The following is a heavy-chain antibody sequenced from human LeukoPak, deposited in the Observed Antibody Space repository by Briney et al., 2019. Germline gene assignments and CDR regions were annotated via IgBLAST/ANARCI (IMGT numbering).Heavy chain of an antibody. V-gene: IGHV3-23*01. CDR3: AKSPTIAVAGGWIDY. CDR2: ISGSGGST. CDR1: GFTFSSYA. D-gene: IGHD6-19*01. J-gene: IGHJ4*02. Sequence: QTGGSLRLSCAASGFTFSSYAMSWVRQAPGKGLEWVSAISGSGGSTYYADSVNGRFTISRDNSKNTLYLQMNSLRAEDTAVYYCAKSPTIAVAGGWIDYWGQGTLVTVSS.